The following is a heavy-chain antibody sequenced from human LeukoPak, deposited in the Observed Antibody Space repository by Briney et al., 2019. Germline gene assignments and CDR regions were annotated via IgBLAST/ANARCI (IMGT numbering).Heavy chain of an antibody. J-gene: IGHJ4*02. CDR3: ARDRAYIMGSTNFDY. D-gene: IGHD1-26*01. Sequence: GGSLRLSCAASGFTFSSYSTNWVRQAPGKGLEWVANIKQDGSEKYYVDSVKGRFTISRDNAKNSLYLQMNSLRAEDTAVYYCARDRAYIMGSTNFDYWGQGTLVTVSS. CDR1: GFTFSSYS. V-gene: IGHV3-7*01. CDR2: IKQDGSEK.